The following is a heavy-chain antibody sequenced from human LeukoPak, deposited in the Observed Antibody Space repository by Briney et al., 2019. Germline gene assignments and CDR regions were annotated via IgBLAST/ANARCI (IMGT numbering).Heavy chain of an antibody. CDR1: GYTFTSYY. CDR3: ARVVKNSSGGRYTRFDP. Sequence: ASVRVSCKASGYTFTSYYMHWVRQAPGQGLERMGIINPSGGSTSYAQKFQGRVTMTRDTSTSTVYMELSSLRSEDTAVYYCARVVKNSSGGRYTRFDPWGQGTLVTVSS. CDR2: INPSGGST. J-gene: IGHJ5*02. D-gene: IGHD2-15*01. V-gene: IGHV1-46*01.